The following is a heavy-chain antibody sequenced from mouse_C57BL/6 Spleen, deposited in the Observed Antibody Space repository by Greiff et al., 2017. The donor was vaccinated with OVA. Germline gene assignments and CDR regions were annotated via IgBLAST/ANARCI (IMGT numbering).Heavy chain of an antibody. CDR2: IDPENGDT. J-gene: IGHJ3*01. CDR3: TPYYYGSSQFAY. D-gene: IGHD1-1*01. CDR1: GFNIKDDY. Sequence: VQLQQSGAELVRPGASVKLSCTASGFNIKDDYMHWVKQRPEQGLEWIGWIDPENGDTEYASKFQGKATITADTASNTAYLQLSSLTSEDTAVYYCTPYYYGSSQFAYWGQGTLVTVSA. V-gene: IGHV14-4*01.